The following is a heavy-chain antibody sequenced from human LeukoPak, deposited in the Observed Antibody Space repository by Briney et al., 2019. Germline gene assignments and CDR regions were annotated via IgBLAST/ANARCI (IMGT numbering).Heavy chain of an antibody. CDR2: INHSGST. CDR1: GGSFSGYY. CDR3: ARGRGGGGVVILDY. J-gene: IGHJ4*02. D-gene: IGHD3-3*01. Sequence: SETLSLTCAVYGGSFSGYYWSWIRQPTGKGLEWIGEINHSGSTNYNPSLKSRVTISVDTSKNQFSLKLSSVTAADTAVYYCARGRGGGGVVILDYWGQGTLVTVSS. V-gene: IGHV4-34*01.